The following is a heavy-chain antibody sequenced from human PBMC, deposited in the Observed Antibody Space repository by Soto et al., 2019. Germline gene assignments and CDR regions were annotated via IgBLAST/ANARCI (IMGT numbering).Heavy chain of an antibody. V-gene: IGHV1-18*01. J-gene: IGHJ3*01. CDR3: ARAFFYQGSDSRGYSFDAFDF. Sequence: QVQLVQSGAEVKKPGASVKVSCKASGYTFTSSGMSWVRQAPGQGLEWMGWISAHTGSSEYAQRVQGRVTMTTDRSTSPAYMELRSLRSDDTAVYYCARAFFYQGSDSRGYSFDAFDFWGPGTLVTVSS. CDR2: ISAHTGSS. D-gene: IGHD3-22*01. CDR1: GYTFTSSG.